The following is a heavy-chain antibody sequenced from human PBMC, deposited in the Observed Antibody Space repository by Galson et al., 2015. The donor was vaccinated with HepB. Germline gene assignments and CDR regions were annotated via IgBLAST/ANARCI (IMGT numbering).Heavy chain of an antibody. Sequence: SLRLSCAASGFTFSSYGMHWVRQAPGKGLEWVAVISYDGSNKYYADSVKGRFTISRDNSKNTLYLQMNSLRAEDTAVYYCAKDWRWQQLVHWFDPWGQGTLVTVSS. D-gene: IGHD6-13*01. CDR2: ISYDGSNK. V-gene: IGHV3-30*18. CDR3: AKDWRWQQLVHWFDP. CDR1: GFTFSSYG. J-gene: IGHJ5*02.